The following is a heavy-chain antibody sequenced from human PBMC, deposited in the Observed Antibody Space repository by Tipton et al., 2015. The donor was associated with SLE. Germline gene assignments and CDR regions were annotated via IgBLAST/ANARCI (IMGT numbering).Heavy chain of an antibody. CDR2: IWYDGSNK. CDR1: GFTFSSYG. CDR3: AKDKGERVEWFLYYFDY. Sequence: SLRLSCAASGFTFSSYGMHWVRQAPGKGLEWVAVIWYDGSNKYYADSVKGRFTISRDNSKNTLYLQMNSLRAEDTAVYYCAKDKGERVEWFLYYFDYWGQGTLVTVSS. V-gene: IGHV3-33*06. D-gene: IGHD3-3*01. J-gene: IGHJ4*02.